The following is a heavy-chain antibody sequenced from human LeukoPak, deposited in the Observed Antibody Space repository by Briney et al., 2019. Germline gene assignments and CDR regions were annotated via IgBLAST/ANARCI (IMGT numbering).Heavy chain of an antibody. Sequence: SESLSLTCTVSGGSISSSSYYWGWIRQPPGKGLEWIGSIYYSGSTYYNPSLKSRVTISVDTSKNQFSLKLSSVTAADTAVYYCARGDSSGWYGAFDIWGQATMVTVSS. CDR2: IYYSGST. CDR1: GGSISSSSYY. D-gene: IGHD6-19*01. CDR3: ARGDSSGWYGAFDI. J-gene: IGHJ3*02. V-gene: IGHV4-39*07.